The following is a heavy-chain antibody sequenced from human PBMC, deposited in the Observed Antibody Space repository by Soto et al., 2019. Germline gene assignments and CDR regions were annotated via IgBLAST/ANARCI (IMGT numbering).Heavy chain of an antibody. V-gene: IGHV3-23*01. J-gene: IGHJ4*02. D-gene: IGHD6-19*01. Sequence: GGSLRLSCRASGFTFSSYAMNWVRQAPGKGLEWVSVISGSDGSTYYADSVKGRFTISRDNSKNTLYLQMNSLRAEDTAVYYCASRTSGWYFDYWGQGTLVXVSS. CDR2: ISGSDGST. CDR3: ASRTSGWYFDY. CDR1: GFTFSSYA.